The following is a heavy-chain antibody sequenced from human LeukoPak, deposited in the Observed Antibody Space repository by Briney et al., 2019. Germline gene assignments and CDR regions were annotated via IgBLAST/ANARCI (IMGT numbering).Heavy chain of an antibody. J-gene: IGHJ5*02. CDR2: ISSSSSTI. CDR1: GFTFSSYS. D-gene: IGHD6-13*01. CDR3: AKDIRTRGKVAAAGT. V-gene: IGHV3-48*04. Sequence: GGSLRLSCAASGFTFSSYSMNWVRQAPGKGLEWVSYISSSSSTIYYADSVKGRFTISRDNAKNSLYLQMNSLRAEDTALYYCAKDIRTRGKVAAAGTWGQGTLVTVSS.